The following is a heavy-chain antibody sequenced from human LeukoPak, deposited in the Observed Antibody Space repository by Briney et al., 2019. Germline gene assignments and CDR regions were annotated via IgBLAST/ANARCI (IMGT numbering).Heavy chain of an antibody. CDR1: GYSFTNYW. D-gene: IGHD4-17*01. Sequence: GESLKISCKGSGYSFTNYWISWVRQMPGKGLEWMGRIDPSDSYTKYSPSFEGHVTISVDKSISTAFLQWNSLKASDSAMYYCATGASKVTTDFANYWGQGTQAAVSS. CDR2: IDPSDSYT. V-gene: IGHV5-10-1*01. CDR3: ATGASKVTTDFANY. J-gene: IGHJ4*02.